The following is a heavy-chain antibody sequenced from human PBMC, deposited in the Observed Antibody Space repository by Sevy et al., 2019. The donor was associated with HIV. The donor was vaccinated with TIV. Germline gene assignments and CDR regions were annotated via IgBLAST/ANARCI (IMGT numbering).Heavy chain of an antibody. D-gene: IGHD2-2*01. J-gene: IGHJ3*02. CDR1: GGSFSGYY. CDR3: ARHCGSTSCSHAFDI. Sequence: SETLSLTCAVYGGSFSGYYWSWIRQPPGKGLEWIGEINHSGSTNYNPSLKRPVTISVDTSKNQFSLKLSSGTAADTAVYYCARHCGSTSCSHAFDIWGQGTMVTVSS. CDR2: INHSGST. V-gene: IGHV4-34*01.